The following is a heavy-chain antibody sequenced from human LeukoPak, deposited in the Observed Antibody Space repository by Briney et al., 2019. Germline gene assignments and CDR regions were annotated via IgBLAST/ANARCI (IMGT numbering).Heavy chain of an antibody. J-gene: IGHJ4*02. D-gene: IGHD1-20*01. V-gene: IGHV3-30*18. CDR3: AKSRHPYNWNDGAFFDY. Sequence: GGSLRLSCAASKFTFSSYGMHWVRQAPGKGLEWVAVISYDGSNKYYAASVKGRFTISRNNSKNTLYLQVNSLRPEDTAVYYCAKSRHPYNWNDGAFFDYWGQGTLVTVSS. CDR2: ISYDGSNK. CDR1: KFTFSSYG.